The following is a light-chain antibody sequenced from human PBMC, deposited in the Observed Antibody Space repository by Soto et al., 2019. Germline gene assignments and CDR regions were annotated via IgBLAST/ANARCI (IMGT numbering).Light chain of an antibody. Sequence: QSALTQPASVSGSTGHSITISCTGTRSDIGGYNYVSWYQQHPGKAPKLMIFEVSNRPSGVSNRFSGSKSGSTASLTSSGLKDADEADYYCSSYTTSSPVFGGGTKLTV. CDR3: SSYTTSSPV. CDR2: EVS. CDR1: RSDIGGYNY. V-gene: IGLV2-14*01. J-gene: IGLJ3*02.